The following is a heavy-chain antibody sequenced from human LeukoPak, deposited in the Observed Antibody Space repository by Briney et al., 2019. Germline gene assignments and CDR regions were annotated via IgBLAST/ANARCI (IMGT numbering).Heavy chain of an antibody. CDR3: ARVKIRDSRAFDI. CDR2: IYTSGST. Sequence: PSQTLSLTCTVSGGSISSGSYYWSWIRQPAGKGLEWIGRIYTSGSTNYNPSLKSRVTISVDTSKNQFSLKLGSVTAADTAVYYCARVKIRDSRAFDIWGQGTMVTVSS. V-gene: IGHV4-61*02. J-gene: IGHJ3*02. CDR1: GGSISSGSYY. D-gene: IGHD5-24*01.